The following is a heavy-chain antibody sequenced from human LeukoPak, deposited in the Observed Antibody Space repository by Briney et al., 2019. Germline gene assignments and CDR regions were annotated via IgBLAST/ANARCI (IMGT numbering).Heavy chain of an antibody. CDR1: GYTFTSYA. J-gene: IGHJ4*02. V-gene: IGHV1-3*01. CDR3: ARDPIVSLELFDY. Sequence: ASVKVSCKDSGYTFTSYAMHWVRQAPGQRLEWMGWINAGNGNTKYSQKFQGRVTITRDTSASTAYMELSSLRSEDTAVYYCARDPIVSLELFDYWGQGTLVTVSS. D-gene: IGHD1-7*01. CDR2: INAGNGNT.